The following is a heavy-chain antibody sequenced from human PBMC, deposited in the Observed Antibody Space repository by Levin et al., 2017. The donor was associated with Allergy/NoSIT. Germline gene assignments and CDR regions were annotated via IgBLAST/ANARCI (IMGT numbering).Heavy chain of an antibody. D-gene: IGHD3-10*01. CDR2: IKQDGSDK. CDR3: ARFNYYGSGSPFDY. Sequence: GGSLRLSCAASGITFSSNWMSWVRQAPGKGLEWVANIKQDGSDKYYVDSVKGRFTISRDNAKNSLYLQMNSLRAEDTAVYYCARFNYYGSGSPFDYWGQGTLVTVPS. CDR1: GITFSSNW. V-gene: IGHV3-7*01. J-gene: IGHJ4*02.